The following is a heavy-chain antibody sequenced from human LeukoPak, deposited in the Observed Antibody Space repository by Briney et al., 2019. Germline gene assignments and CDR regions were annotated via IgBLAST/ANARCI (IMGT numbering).Heavy chain of an antibody. V-gene: IGHV4-4*02. CDR3: ARGIADPYSFDS. D-gene: IGHD6-13*01. J-gene: IGHJ4*02. Sequence: PGGSLRLSCAASGFTFSTYGMHWVRQPPGKGLEWIGEIHHSGSTNYSPSLKSRVTISVDNSKNQFSLKVRSVTAADTAVYYCARGIADPYSFDSWGQGILVTVSS. CDR1: GFTFSTYGM. CDR2: IHHSGST.